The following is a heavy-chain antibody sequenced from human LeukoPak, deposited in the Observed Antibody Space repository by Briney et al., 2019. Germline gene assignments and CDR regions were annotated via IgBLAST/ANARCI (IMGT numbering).Heavy chain of an antibody. Sequence: GGSLRLSCAASGFTFSDYYMSWIRQAPGKGLEWVSYISSSSSYTNYADSVKGRFTISRDNAKNSLYLQMNSLRAEDAAVYYCARVICGGDCYWPTYFDYWGQGTLVTVSS. D-gene: IGHD2-21*02. J-gene: IGHJ4*02. CDR3: ARVICGGDCYWPTYFDY. CDR1: GFTFSDYY. CDR2: ISSSSSYT. V-gene: IGHV3-11*05.